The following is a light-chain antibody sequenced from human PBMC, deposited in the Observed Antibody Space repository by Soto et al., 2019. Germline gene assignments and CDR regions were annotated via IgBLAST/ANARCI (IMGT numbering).Light chain of an antibody. V-gene: IGKV3-20*01. CDR1: QSVRSN. Sequence: EVVMTQSPATLSVSPGERVTLSCRASQSVRSNLAWYQQKPGQSPRLLIYGASIRATGIPDRFSGSGSGTDFTLTISRLEPEDFAVYYCQQYGSSPLTFGGGTKMDIK. J-gene: IGKJ4*01. CDR3: QQYGSSPLT. CDR2: GAS.